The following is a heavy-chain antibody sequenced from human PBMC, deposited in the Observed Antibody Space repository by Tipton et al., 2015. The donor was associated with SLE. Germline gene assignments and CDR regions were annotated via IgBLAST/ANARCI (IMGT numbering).Heavy chain of an antibody. D-gene: IGHD2/OR15-2a*01. CDR3: ARDKDCNSVSCWGFDH. V-gene: IGHV3-23*03. CDR2: IYIGGNT. CDR1: GFTFSNYV. J-gene: IGHJ4*02. Sequence: GSLRLSCAASGFTFSNYVMSWVRQAPGKGLEWVSGIYIGGNTYYADSVKGRFSISADDSKDTLYLQMDNLRAEDSAVYYCARDKDCNSVSCWGFDHWGQGTLVSVSS.